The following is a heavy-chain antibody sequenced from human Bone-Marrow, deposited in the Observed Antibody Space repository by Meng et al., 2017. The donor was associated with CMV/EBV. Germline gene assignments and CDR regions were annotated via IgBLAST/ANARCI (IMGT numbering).Heavy chain of an antibody. CDR3: ARRRGYCSSTSCYTFDY. CDR1: GGCISSSSYY. D-gene: IGHD2-2*02. CDR2: IYYSGST. J-gene: IGHJ4*02. Sequence: SETLSLTCHLPGGCISSSSYYWGWIRQPPGKGLEWIGSIYYSGSTYYNPSLKSRVTISVDTSKNQFSLKLSSVTAADTAVYYCARRRGYCSSTSCYTFDYWGQGTLVTVSS. V-gene: IGHV4-39*07.